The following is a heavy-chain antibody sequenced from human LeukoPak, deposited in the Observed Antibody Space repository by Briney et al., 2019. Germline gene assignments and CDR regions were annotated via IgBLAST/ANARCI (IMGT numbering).Heavy chain of an antibody. V-gene: IGHV3-74*01. CDR1: GFTFSSYW. J-gene: IGHJ6*02. CDR3: ARVDGSGSYYRAYYYYGMDV. Sequence: AGGSLRLSCAASGFTFSSYWMHWVRQAPGKGLVWVSRINSGGSSTSYAASVKGRFTISRDNDKNTLYLQMNSQRAEDTAVYYCARVDGSGSYYRAYYYYGMDVWGQGTTVTVSS. CDR2: INSGGSST. D-gene: IGHD3-10*01.